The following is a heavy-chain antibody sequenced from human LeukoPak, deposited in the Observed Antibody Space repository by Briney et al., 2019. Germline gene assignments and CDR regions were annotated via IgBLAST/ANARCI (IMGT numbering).Heavy chain of an antibody. CDR3: AKDDRETFDY. CDR2: ISYDGSNK. CDR1: GLTFSSYA. D-gene: IGHD5-24*01. J-gene: IGHJ4*02. Sequence: GGSLRLSCAASGLTFSSYAMSWVRQAPGKGLEWVAVISYDGSNKYYADSVKGRFTISRDNSKNTLYLQMNSLRAEDTAVYYCAKDDRETFDYWGQGTLVTVSS. V-gene: IGHV3-30*18.